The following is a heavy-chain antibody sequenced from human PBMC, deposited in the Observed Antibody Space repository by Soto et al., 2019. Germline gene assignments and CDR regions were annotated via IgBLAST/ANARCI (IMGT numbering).Heavy chain of an antibody. CDR3: ASYIAAAGNNWFDP. CDR1: GYTFTSYG. Sequence: ASVKVSCKASGYTFTSYGISWLRQSPGQGLEWMGWISAYNGNTNYAQKLQGRVTMTTDTSTSTAYMELRSLRSDDTAVYYCASYIAAAGNNWFDPWGQGTLVTVSS. V-gene: IGHV1-18*04. J-gene: IGHJ5*02. D-gene: IGHD6-13*01. CDR2: ISAYNGNT.